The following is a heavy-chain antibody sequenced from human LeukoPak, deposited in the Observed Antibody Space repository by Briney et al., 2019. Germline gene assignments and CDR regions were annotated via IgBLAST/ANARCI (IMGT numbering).Heavy chain of an antibody. CDR3: ARGGLMVYAIRSFSFWFDP. CDR2: INTNTGNP. J-gene: IGHJ5*02. V-gene: IGHV7-4-1*02. CDR1: GYTFTSYA. D-gene: IGHD2-8*01. Sequence: ASVKVSCKASGYTFTSYAMNWVRQAPGQGLEWMGWINTNTGNPTYAQGFTGRFVFSLDTSVSTAYLQISSLKAEDTALYYCARGGLMVYAIRSFSFWFDPWGQGTLVTVSS.